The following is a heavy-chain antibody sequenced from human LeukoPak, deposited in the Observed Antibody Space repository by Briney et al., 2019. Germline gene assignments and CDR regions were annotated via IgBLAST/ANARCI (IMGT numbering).Heavy chain of an antibody. J-gene: IGHJ4*02. CDR3: ARQPMIAVSGYFDY. Sequence: GGPLRLSCAASGFSFSSSAMSWVRQAPGKGLEWVSDISGSADVTYYADSVKGRFTISRDNSKNTLYLQMNSLRAEDTAVYYCARQPMIAVSGYFDYWGQGTLVTVSS. CDR2: ISGSADVT. CDR1: GFSFSSSA. V-gene: IGHV3-23*01. D-gene: IGHD3-22*01.